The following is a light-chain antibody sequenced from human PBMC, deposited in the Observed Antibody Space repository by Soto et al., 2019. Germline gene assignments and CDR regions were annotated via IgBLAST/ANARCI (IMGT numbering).Light chain of an antibody. CDR3: QEYIQWPPGM. Sequence: EIVMTQSPATLSLSPGERATLSCRASQTIDNTLAWYQRKPGQAPRLLIYDAPTRATGVPARFSGSGSGTDFTLTISSLQSEDFAVYYCQEYIQWPPGMFGPGTKVDIK. CDR2: DAP. J-gene: IGKJ1*01. CDR1: QTIDNT. V-gene: IGKV3-15*01.